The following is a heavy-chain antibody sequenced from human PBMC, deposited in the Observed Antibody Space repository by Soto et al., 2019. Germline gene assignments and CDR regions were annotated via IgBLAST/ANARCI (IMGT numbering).Heavy chain of an antibody. CDR1: GGSFSGYY. D-gene: IGHD2-15*01. CDR3: ARRVGPFHRDPQGHDY. V-gene: IGHV4-34*01. J-gene: IGHJ4*02. Sequence: QVQLQQWGAGLLKPSETLSLTCAVYGGSFSGYYWSWIRQPPGKGLEWIGEINHSGSTNYNPSLTSRVTISVDTSKNQFSLKLSSVTAADTAVYYCARRVGPFHRDPQGHDYWGQGTLVTVSS. CDR2: INHSGST.